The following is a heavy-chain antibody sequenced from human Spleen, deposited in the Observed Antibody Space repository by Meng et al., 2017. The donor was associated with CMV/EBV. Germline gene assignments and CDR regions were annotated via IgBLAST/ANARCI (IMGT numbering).Heavy chain of an antibody. CDR2: IKQDGSEK. CDR3: AKGRIAARPYDFDY. J-gene: IGHJ4*02. CDR1: GFTFSSYW. D-gene: IGHD6-6*01. V-gene: IGHV3-7*01. Sequence: GESLKISCAASGFTFSSYWMSWVRQAPGKGLEWVANIKQDGSEKYYVDSVKGRFTISRDNAKNSLYLQMNSLRAEDTAVYYCAKGRIAARPYDFDYWGQGTLVTVSS.